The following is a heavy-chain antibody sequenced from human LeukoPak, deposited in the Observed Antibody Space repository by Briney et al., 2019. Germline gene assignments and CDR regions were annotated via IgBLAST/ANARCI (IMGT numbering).Heavy chain of an antibody. J-gene: IGHJ4*02. Sequence: PGASVTVSCKGSGYTFTKYAISWVRQAPGQGLEYMGWIDTNTGNPTYAQCFTGRFVFSLDTSVSTAYLQISSLKAEDSAIYFCANCYDSSGFFAYWGQGTLVTVSS. D-gene: IGHD3-22*01. CDR1: GYTFTKYA. CDR2: IDTNTGNP. V-gene: IGHV7-4-1*02. CDR3: ANCYDSSGFFAY.